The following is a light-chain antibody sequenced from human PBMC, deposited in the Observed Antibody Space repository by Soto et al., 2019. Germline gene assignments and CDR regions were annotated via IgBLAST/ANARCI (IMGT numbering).Light chain of an antibody. Sequence: EIVLTQSPATLSLSPGERATLSCRASQSVSSYLAWYQQKPGQAPRLLIYDASNRATGIPARFGGSGSGTDFTLTISSLEPEDFAVYYCQQYGSSPITFGQGTRLQIK. CDR3: QQYGSSPIT. V-gene: IGKV3-11*01. CDR2: DAS. J-gene: IGKJ5*01. CDR1: QSVSSY.